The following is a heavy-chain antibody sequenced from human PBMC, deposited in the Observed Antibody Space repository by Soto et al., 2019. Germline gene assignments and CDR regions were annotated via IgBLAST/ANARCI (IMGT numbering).Heavy chain of an antibody. CDR3: ARPYGYRFGELDF. Sequence: GESLKISCAASGFSFSNFAMHWVRQAPGKGLEWVALVSYDGNNKYYADSVRGRFTISRDNSKNTLYLQMNSLRADDTAVYYCARPYGYRFGELDFWGQGTLVTVSS. CDR2: VSYDGNNK. J-gene: IGHJ4*02. V-gene: IGHV3-30-3*01. D-gene: IGHD3-10*01. CDR1: GFSFSNFA.